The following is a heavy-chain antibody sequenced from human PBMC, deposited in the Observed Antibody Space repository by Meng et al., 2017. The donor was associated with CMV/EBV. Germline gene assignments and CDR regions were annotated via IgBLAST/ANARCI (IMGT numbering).Heavy chain of an antibody. CDR1: GFTFSSYW. CDR2: IKQDGSEK. Sequence: GESLKISCAASGFTFSSYWMSWVRQAPGKGLEWVANIKQDGSEKYYVDSVKGRFTISRDNAKNYVYLEMNSLELEDTAFYYCAKDMGANLVSAGRGSDLWGPGTQVTVSS. V-gene: IGHV3-7*03. D-gene: IGHD3-16*01. J-gene: IGHJ5*02. CDR3: AKDMGANLVSAGRGSDL.